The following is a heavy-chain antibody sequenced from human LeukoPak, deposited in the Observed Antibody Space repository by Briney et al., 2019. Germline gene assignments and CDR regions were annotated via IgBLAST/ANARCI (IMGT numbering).Heavy chain of an antibody. J-gene: IGHJ6*03. D-gene: IGHD2-2*01. CDR3: ARVGQLPHQYYMDV. Sequence: ASVRVSCKASGYTFTSYGISWVRQAPGQGLEWMGWISAYNGNTNYAQKLQGRVTMTTDTSTSTAYMELRSLRSDDTAVYYCARVGQLPHQYYMDVWGKGTTVTVSS. CDR1: GYTFTSYG. CDR2: ISAYNGNT. V-gene: IGHV1-18*01.